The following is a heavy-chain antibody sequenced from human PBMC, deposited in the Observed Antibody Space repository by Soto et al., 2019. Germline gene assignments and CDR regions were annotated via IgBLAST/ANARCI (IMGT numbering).Heavy chain of an antibody. CDR1: GFTFSSYG. Sequence: PGGSLRLSCAASGFTFSSYGMHWVRQAPGKGLEWVAVISYDGSNKYYADSVKGRFTISRDNSKNTLYLQMNSLRAEDTAVYYCAKLTVTAFYYYYGMDVWGQGTTVTVSS. CDR2: ISYDGSNK. J-gene: IGHJ6*02. D-gene: IGHD2-21*02. CDR3: AKLTVTAFYYYYGMDV. V-gene: IGHV3-30*18.